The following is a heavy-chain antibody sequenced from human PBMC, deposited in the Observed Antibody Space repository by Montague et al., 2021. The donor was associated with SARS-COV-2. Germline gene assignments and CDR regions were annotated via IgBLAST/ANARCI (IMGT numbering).Heavy chain of an antibody. CDR2: IHHSGSP. Sequence: SETLSLTCAVYGGSFSAYSWSWIRQPPGKGLEWIGEIHHSGSPNYNPSLKSRAILLADTSKNQFSLKLSSVAAADTAVYYCARLGDGAVTSYILWNGPCYYYYYMDVWGKGTAVTVSS. V-gene: IGHV4-34*01. D-gene: IGHD3-10*01. J-gene: IGHJ6*03. CDR1: GGSFSAYS. CDR3: ARLGDGAVTSYILWNGPCYYYYYMDV.